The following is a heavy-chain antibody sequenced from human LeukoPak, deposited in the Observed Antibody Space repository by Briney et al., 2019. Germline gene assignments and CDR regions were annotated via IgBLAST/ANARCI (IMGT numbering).Heavy chain of an antibody. Sequence: GGSLRLSCVASGFTVSSYYVSWVRQAPGKGLELDSVIYSGGSTYDADSVEVRFTVSRDNSKTTIYLEMKRLTAADTAVYYCARDLHPRLTGYFDYWGQGTVVTVSS. J-gene: IGHJ4*02. CDR2: IYSGGST. CDR3: ARDLHPRLTGYFDY. D-gene: IGHD3-16*01. V-gene: IGHV3-53*01. CDR1: GFTVSSYY.